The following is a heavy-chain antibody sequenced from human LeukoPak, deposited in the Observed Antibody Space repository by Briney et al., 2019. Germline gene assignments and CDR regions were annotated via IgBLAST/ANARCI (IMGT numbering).Heavy chain of an antibody. CDR3: ASGVVAATFYYYMDA. CDR2: INPTSGAT. Sequence: ASVKDSCKPSGYTFSVDYIRWVRQAPRQGLEWMGWINPTSGATNYAQKFQGRVTMTRDTSISTAYMELNSLRSDDTAVYYCASGVVAATFYYYMDAWGKGTTVTVSS. V-gene: IGHV1-2*02. D-gene: IGHD2-15*01. J-gene: IGHJ6*03. CDR1: GYTFSVDY.